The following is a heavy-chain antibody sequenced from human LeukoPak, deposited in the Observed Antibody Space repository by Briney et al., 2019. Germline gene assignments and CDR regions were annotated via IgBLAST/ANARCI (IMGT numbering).Heavy chain of an antibody. Sequence: GGTLRLSCAASGFTFTSFAMSWVRQAPGKGLEWVSTISRSGVATYYANSVKGRFTISRDNSKDTVYLQMSSLRAEDTAMYYCAKHSHDGSAPYYEVQLDYWGQGTLVTVSS. J-gene: IGHJ4*02. CDR1: GFTFTSFA. D-gene: IGHD3-22*01. V-gene: IGHV3-23*01. CDR2: ISRSGVAT. CDR3: AKHSHDGSAPYYEVQLDY.